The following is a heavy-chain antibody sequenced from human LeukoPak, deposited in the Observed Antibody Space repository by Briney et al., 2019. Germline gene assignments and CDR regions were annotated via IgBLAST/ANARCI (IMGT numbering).Heavy chain of an antibody. D-gene: IGHD4-17*01. CDR3: ASSLDYGDYGLPDY. CDR1: GYTFTGYY. J-gene: IGHJ4*02. Sequence: ASVSVSCKASGYTFTGYYMHWVRQAPGQGLEWMGWINPNSGGTNYAQKFQGRVTMTRDTSISTAYMELSRLRSDDTAVYYCASSLDYGDYGLPDYWGQGTLVTVSS. CDR2: INPNSGGT. V-gene: IGHV1-2*02.